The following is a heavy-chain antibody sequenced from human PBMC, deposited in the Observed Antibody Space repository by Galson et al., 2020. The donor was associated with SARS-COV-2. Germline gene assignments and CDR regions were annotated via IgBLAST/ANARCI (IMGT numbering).Heavy chain of an antibody. CDR2: ISGSGDAT. Sequence: GGSLRLSCAASGFTFSSYDMSWVRQAPGKGLEWVSTISGSGDATYYAGSVKGRFTISRDSSRNTLYLRMNSLRAEDTAIYYCAKVMRGYGEFDYLGQGTLVTVSS. D-gene: IGHD4-17*01. V-gene: IGHV3-23*01. J-gene: IGHJ4*02. CDR3: AKVMRGYGEFDY. CDR1: GFTFSSYD.